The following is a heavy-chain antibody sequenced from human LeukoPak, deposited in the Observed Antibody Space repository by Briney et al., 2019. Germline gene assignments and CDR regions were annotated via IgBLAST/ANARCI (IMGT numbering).Heavy chain of an antibody. CDR1: GGSFSGYY. CDR2: INHSGST. V-gene: IGHV4-34*01. Sequence: SEPLSLTCAVYGGSFSGYYWSWIRQPPGKGLEWIGEINHSGSTNYNPSLKSRVTISVDTSKNQFSLKLSSVTAADTAVYYCARGWVVVAATWYFDYWGQGTLVTVSS. J-gene: IGHJ4*02. CDR3: ARGWVVVAATWYFDY. D-gene: IGHD2-15*01.